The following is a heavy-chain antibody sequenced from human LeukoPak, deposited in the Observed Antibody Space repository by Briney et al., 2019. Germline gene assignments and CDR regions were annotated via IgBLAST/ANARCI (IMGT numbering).Heavy chain of an antibody. J-gene: IGHJ4*02. CDR3: ATDRGWRTSGYYLYYFEY. Sequence: PGGSLRLSCVVSGFTFRAYWMTWVRQAPGKGLEWVANINGAGSEKHYVDSVRGRFTISRDNTMNSLYLQMSSLRAEDTAVYYCATDRGWRTSGYYLYYFEYWGQGTLVTYSS. D-gene: IGHD3-3*01. V-gene: IGHV3-7*01. CDR2: INGAGSEK. CDR1: GFTFRAYW.